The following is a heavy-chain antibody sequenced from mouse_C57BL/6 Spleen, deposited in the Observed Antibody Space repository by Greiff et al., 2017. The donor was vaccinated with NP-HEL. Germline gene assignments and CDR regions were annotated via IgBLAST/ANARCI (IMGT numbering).Heavy chain of an antibody. CDR1: GYTFTDYY. Sequence: EVQLQQSGPELVKPGASVKISCKASGYTFTDYYMNWVKQSHGKSLEWIGDINPNNGGTSYNQKFKGKATLTVDKSSSTAYMELRSLTSEDSAVYYCATITTVVAEYYYAMDYWGQGTSVTVSS. J-gene: IGHJ4*01. V-gene: IGHV1-26*01. D-gene: IGHD1-1*01. CDR2: INPNNGGT. CDR3: ATITTVVAEYYYAMDY.